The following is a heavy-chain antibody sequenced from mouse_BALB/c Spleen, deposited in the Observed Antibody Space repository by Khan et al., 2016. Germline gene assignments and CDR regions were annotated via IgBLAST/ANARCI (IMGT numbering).Heavy chain of an antibody. CDR3: AITTVVADY. J-gene: IGHJ2*01. CDR2: IDPENGNT. D-gene: IGHD1-1*01. CDR1: GFNIKDYY. V-gene: IGHV14-1*02. Sequence: VQLQQSGAELVRPGALVKLSCKASGFNIKDYYMHWVKQRPEQGLEWIGWIDPENGNTIYDPKFQGKASITADTSSNKAYLPLSSLTSEDTAVYYCAITTVVADYWGQGTTLAVSS.